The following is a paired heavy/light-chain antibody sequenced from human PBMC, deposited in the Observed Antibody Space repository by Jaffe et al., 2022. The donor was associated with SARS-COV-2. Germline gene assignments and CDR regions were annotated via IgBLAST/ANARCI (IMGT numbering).Light chain of an antibody. CDR2: AAS. CDR1: QSISTY. CDR3: QQSYSTFLT. V-gene: IGKV1-39*01. Sequence: DIQMTQSPSSLSASVGDRVTITCRTGQSISTYLNWYQVKPGKAPKLLIYAASSLQSGVPSRFSGSGSGTDFTLTISGLQPEDFATYYCQQSYSTFLTFGGGTKVEIK. J-gene: IGKJ4*01.
Heavy chain of an antibody. CDR2: IFYSGTT. CDR3: ARLLNGDPYDRLVANFDY. CDR1: AGSISSDH. V-gene: IGHV4-59*08. J-gene: IGHJ4*02. D-gene: IGHD4-17*01. Sequence: QVHLQESGPGLVKPSETLSLSCTVSAGSISSDHWSWIRQPPGKGLEWIGYIFYSGTTNYNPSLKSRVTISLDKSKNQFSLKLSSVTAADTAVYYCARLLNGDPYDRLVANFDYWGRGTLVTVSS.